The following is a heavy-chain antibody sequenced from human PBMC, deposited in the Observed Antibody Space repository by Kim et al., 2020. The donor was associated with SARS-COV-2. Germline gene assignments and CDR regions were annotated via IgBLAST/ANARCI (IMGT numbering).Heavy chain of an antibody. CDR1: GFTVSSNY. J-gene: IGHJ4*02. V-gene: IGHV3-53*01. D-gene: IGHD2-15*01. Sequence: GGSLRLSCAASGFTVSSNYMSWVRQAPGKGLEWVSVIYRGGSTYYADSVKGRFTISRDNSKNTQYLQMNSLRAEDTAVYYCAREVYCRGGSCTNRAGYWGQGTLVTVSS. CDR3: AREVYCRGGSCTNRAGY. CDR2: IYRGGST.